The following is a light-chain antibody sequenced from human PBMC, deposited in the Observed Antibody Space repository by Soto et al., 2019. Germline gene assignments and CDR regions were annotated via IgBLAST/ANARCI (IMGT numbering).Light chain of an antibody. CDR3: QSYDSSLGGSV. Sequence: QSVLTQPPSVSGAPGQRVTISCTGSSSNIGAGYDVHWYQQLPGTAPKLLIYGVTKRPSGVPDRFSGSKSGTSASLAITGLQAEDEADYYCQSYDSSLGGSVFGGGTKLTVL. CDR1: SSNIGAGYD. CDR2: GVT. V-gene: IGLV1-40*01. J-gene: IGLJ3*02.